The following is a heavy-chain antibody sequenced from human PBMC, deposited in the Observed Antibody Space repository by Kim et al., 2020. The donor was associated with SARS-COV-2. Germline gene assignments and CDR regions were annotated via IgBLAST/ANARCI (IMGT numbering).Heavy chain of an antibody. Sequence: SETLSLTCTVSGGSISSYYWSWIRQPAGKGLEWIGRIYTSGSTNYNPSLKSRVTMSVDTSKNQFSLKLSSVTAADTAVYYCARENIVVVPAANRGFPLVWGWFDPWGQGTLVTVSS. CDR3: ARENIVVVPAANRGFPLVWGWFDP. CDR2: IYTSGST. J-gene: IGHJ5*02. V-gene: IGHV4-4*07. CDR1: GGSISSYY. D-gene: IGHD2-2*01.